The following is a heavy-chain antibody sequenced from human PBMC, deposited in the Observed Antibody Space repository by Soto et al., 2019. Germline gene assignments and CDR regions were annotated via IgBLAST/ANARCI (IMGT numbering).Heavy chain of an antibody. Sequence: SETLSLTCTVSGGSVSSGVYYWNWIRQPPGKGLEWIGYIYNSGSTNYNPSLKSRVTISVDTSKNQFSLKMSSVTAADTAVYYCARERVYCSGTRCYGYGMDVWGQGTTVTVSS. J-gene: IGHJ6*02. D-gene: IGHD2-2*01. CDR3: ARERVYCSGTRCYGYGMDV. V-gene: IGHV4-61*08. CDR2: IYNSGST. CDR1: GGSVSSGVYY.